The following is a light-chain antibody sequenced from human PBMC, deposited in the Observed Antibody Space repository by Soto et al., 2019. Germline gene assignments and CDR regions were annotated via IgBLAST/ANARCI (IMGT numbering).Light chain of an antibody. J-gene: IGKJ4*01. CDR3: QEYGSAPLA. CDR2: GAS. CDR1: QTVMSRF. V-gene: IGKV3-20*01. Sequence: EIVLTQSPGTLSLSPGERASLSCRASQTVMSRFLAWYQHKPGQAPRLLIHGASSRAPGIPHSFSGSGSGRALSLTISRLEPEEFGVYFCQEYGSAPLAFGGGGKMEIK.